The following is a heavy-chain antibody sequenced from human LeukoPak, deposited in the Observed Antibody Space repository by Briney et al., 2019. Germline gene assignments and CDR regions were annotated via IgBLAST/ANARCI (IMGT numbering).Heavy chain of an antibody. D-gene: IGHD3-3*01. CDR3: TTRSGDFWSGFVN. J-gene: IGHJ4*02. Sequence: ASVTVSCMDSGNSLSELSIQWVRQAPGKGLECMGGFDPEEARMVYAQNFQGRVTMTEDTSTQTAYMELSGLTSDDTAVYYCTTRSGDFWSGFVNWGQGTLVTVSS. V-gene: IGHV1-24*01. CDR2: FDPEEARM. CDR1: GNSLSELS.